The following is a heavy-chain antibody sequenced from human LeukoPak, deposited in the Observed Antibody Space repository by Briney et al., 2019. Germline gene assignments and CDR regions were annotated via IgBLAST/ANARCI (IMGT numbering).Heavy chain of an antibody. Sequence: GGSLRLSCAASGFTFDDYAMHWVRQAPGKGLEWVSGISWNRGSIGYADSVKGRFTISRDNAKMSLYLQMNSLSAEDTALYYCAKGYCSSISCHADYWGQGTLVTASS. CDR2: ISWNRGSI. V-gene: IGHV3-9*01. J-gene: IGHJ4*02. CDR3: AKGYCSSISCHADY. D-gene: IGHD2-2*01. CDR1: GFTFDDYA.